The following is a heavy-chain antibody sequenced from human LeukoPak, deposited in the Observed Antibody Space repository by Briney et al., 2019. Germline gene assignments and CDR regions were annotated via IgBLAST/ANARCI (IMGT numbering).Heavy chain of an antibody. CDR2: ISSSSSYI. Sequence: GGSLRLSCAASGFTFSSYSMNWVRQAPGKGLEWVSSISSSSSYIYYADSVKGRFTISRDNAKNSLYLQMNSLRAEDTAVYYCAREGRYYDFWSAYADWFDPWGQGTLVTVSS. J-gene: IGHJ5*02. CDR1: GFTFSSYS. CDR3: AREGRYYDFWSAYADWFDP. D-gene: IGHD3-3*01. V-gene: IGHV3-21*01.